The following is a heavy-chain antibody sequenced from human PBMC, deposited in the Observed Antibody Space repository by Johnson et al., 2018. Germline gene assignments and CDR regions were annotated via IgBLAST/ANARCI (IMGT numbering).Heavy chain of an antibody. V-gene: IGHV3-30-3*01. CDR1: GFTFNAYA. CDR3: ARDGADALQI. D-gene: IGHD3-16*01. J-gene: IGHJ3*02. CDR2: ITYDGTTE. Sequence: QVQLVQSGGAVVLPGTSLRLSCVASGFTFNAYAMHWVRQAPGKGLEWVSAITYDGTTEHYGDSVKGRFPISRDNSPNTLYLPLSSLRVEDTALYYCARDGADALQIWGQGKMVPVSS.